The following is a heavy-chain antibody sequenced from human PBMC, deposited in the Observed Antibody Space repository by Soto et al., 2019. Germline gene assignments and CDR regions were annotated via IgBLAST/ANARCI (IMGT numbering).Heavy chain of an antibody. CDR2: VSRSGDNT. J-gene: IGHJ3*02. CDR1: GFTFSIYA. D-gene: IGHD4-17*01. Sequence: GGSLRLSCAASGFTFSIYAMSWVRHAPGEGLEWVSAVSRSGDNTYHADSVKGRFTISRDNSKNSLYLQMNSLRAEDTAVYYCARVSGDYGFFAFDIWGQGTMVTVSS. CDR3: ARVSGDYGFFAFDI. V-gene: IGHV3-23*01.